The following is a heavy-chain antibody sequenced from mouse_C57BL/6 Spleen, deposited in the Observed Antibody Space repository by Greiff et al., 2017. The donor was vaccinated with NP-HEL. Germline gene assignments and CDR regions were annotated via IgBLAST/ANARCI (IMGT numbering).Heavy chain of an antibody. V-gene: IGHV1-50*01. CDR1: GYTFTSYW. CDR2: IDPSDSYT. Sequence: VQLQQPGAELVKPGASVKLSCKASGYTFTSYWMQWVKQRPGQGLEWIGEIDPSDSYTNYNQKFKGKATLTVDTSSSTAYMQLSSLTSEDSAVYYCARRGHYDYDGGVDYWGQGTTLTVSS. CDR3: ARRGHYDYDGGVDY. J-gene: IGHJ2*01. D-gene: IGHD2-4*01.